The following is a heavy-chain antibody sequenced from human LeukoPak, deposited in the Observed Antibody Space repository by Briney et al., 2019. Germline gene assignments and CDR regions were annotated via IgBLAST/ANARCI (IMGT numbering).Heavy chain of an antibody. J-gene: IGHJ6*03. V-gene: IGHV1-8*01. Sequence: ASVKVSCKASGYTFTSYDINWVRQATGQGLEWMGWMNPNSGNTGYAQKFQGRVTMTRNTSISTDYMELSSLRSEDTAVYYCAKAVAGLDSYYYYMDVWGKGTTVTVSS. CDR2: MNPNSGNT. CDR3: AKAVAGLDSYYYYMDV. CDR1: GYTFTSYD. D-gene: IGHD6-19*01.